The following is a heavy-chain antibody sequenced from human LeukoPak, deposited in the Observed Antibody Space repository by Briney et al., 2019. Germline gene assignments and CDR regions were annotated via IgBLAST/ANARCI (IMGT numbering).Heavy chain of an antibody. D-gene: IGHD6-13*01. J-gene: IGHJ4*02. CDR3: ARVDSSNWYEYRGYFGY. CDR2: IYYSGST. CDR1: GGSTSSYY. Sequence: SETLSLTCTVSGGSTSSYYWSWIRQPPGKGLEWIGYIYYSGSTNYNPSLKSRVTISVDTSKNQFSLKLSSVTAADTAVYYCARVDSSNWYEYRGYFGYWGQGTLVTVSS. V-gene: IGHV4-59*01.